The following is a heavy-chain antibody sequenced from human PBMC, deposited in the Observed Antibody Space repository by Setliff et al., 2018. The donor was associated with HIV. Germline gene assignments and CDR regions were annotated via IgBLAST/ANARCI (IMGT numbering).Heavy chain of an antibody. CDR1: GGTFSSYA. D-gene: IGHD3-10*01. J-gene: IGHJ4*02. V-gene: IGHV1-69*13. Sequence: ASVKVSCKASGGTFSSYAMSWVRQAPGQGLEWMGGIIPIFGTTNYAQKFQGRVTITADESTSTAYMELSSLRSEDTAVYYCARGGDDYGPETWTFDYWGQGTLVTVSS. CDR2: IIPIFGTT. CDR3: ARGGDDYGPETWTFDY.